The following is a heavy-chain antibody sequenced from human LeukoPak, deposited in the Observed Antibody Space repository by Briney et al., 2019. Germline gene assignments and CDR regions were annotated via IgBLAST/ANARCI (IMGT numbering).Heavy chain of an antibody. CDR1: GFTFTSHW. J-gene: IGHJ4*02. CDR2: INSDGSNT. Sequence: GGSLRLSCAASGFTFTSHWMHWVRQAPGEGLVWVSRINSDGSNTRYADSVEGRFTISRDNAKSTLYLQMNSLRAEDTAVYYCARDRQWSSGYSPDYWGQGTLVTVSS. V-gene: IGHV3-74*01. D-gene: IGHD3-22*01. CDR3: ARDRQWSSGYSPDY.